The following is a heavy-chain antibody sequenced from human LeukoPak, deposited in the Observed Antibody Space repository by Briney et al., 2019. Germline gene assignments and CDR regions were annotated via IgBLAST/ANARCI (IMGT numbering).Heavy chain of an antibody. D-gene: IGHD1-26*01. CDR2: INPNSGGT. CDR3: ARGELLYYYYYGMDV. J-gene: IGHJ6*02. CDR1: GYTFTGYY. V-gene: IGHV1-2*04. Sequence: ASVKVSCKASGYTFTGYYMHWVRQAPGQGLEWMGWINPNSGGTNYAQKSQGWVTMTRDTSISTAYMELSRLRSDDTAVYYCARGELLYYYYYGMDVWGQGTTVTVSS.